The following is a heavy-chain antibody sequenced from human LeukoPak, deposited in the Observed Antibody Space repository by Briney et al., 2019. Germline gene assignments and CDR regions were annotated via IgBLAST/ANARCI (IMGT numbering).Heavy chain of an antibody. Sequence: GGSLRLSCAASGFTFDDYGMSWVRQAPGKGLEWVSGINWNGGSTGYADSVKGRFTISRDNAKNSLYLQMNSLKTEDTAVYYCARGNSSGYYYHYYMDVWGKGTAVTVSS. CDR3: ARGNSSGYYYHYYMDV. V-gene: IGHV3-20*04. J-gene: IGHJ6*03. D-gene: IGHD3-22*01. CDR2: INWNGGST. CDR1: GFTFDDYG.